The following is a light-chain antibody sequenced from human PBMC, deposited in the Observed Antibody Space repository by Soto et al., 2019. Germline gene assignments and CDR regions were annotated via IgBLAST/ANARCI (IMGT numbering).Light chain of an antibody. CDR2: EVS. CDR3: SSYTTTSALV. CDR1: STDVGGYDY. J-gene: IGLJ2*01. V-gene: IGLV2-14*01. Sequence: QSALPQPASVSGSPGQSVTISCTGTSTDVGGYDYVSWYQHQPGKVPKHIIYEVSKRLPGVSHRVSGSKSSNTASLTISGLQTEHEADYYCSSYTTTSALVFGGGTQLTAL.